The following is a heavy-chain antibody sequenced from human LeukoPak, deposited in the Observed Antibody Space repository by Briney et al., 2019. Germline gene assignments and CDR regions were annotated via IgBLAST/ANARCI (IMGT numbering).Heavy chain of an antibody. CDR2: ISSSGSTI. V-gene: IGHV3-11*01. CDR1: GFTFSDYY. CDR3: ARDRSSSVVAAAGTSGY. D-gene: IGHD6-13*01. J-gene: IGHJ4*02. Sequence: GGSLRLSCAASGFTFSDYYMSWIRQAPGKGLEWVSYISSSGSTIYYADSVKGRFTISRDNAKNSLYLQMNSLSAEDTAVYYCARDRSSSVVAAAGTSGYWGQGTLVTVSS.